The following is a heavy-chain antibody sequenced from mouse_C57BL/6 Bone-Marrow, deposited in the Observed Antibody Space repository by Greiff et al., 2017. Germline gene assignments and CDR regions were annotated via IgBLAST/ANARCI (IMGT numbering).Heavy chain of an antibody. CDR3: ARPIYYDYDGSFAY. CDR1: GYTFTSYW. CDR2: IHPNSGST. J-gene: IGHJ3*01. V-gene: IGHV1-64*01. D-gene: IGHD2-4*01. Sequence: VQLQQPGAELVKPGASVKLSCKASGYTFTSYWMHWVKQRPGQGLEWIGMIHPNSGSTNYNEKFKSKATLTVDTSSSTAYMQLSSLTSEDSAVYYGARPIYYDYDGSFAYWGQVTLVTVSA.